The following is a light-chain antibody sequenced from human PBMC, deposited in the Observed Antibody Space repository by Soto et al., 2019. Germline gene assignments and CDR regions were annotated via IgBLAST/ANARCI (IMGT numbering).Light chain of an antibody. CDR2: HAS. J-gene: IGKJ2*01. Sequence: EIVLTQSPGTLSLSPGERATLSCRASQSVSLSYFAWYQQKPGQAPRLLIYHASTRATGIPDRFSGSGSGIDFTLTISRLEPEDFAVYYCQQYGGSPNTFGQGTKLEIK. CDR3: QQYGGSPNT. V-gene: IGKV3-20*01. CDR1: QSVSLSY.